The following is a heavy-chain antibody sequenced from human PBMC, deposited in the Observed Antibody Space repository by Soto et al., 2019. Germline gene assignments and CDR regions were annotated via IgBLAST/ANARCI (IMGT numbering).Heavy chain of an antibody. V-gene: IGHV1-3*01. Sequence: HVELVQSGADVKKPGASVTISCKASGYTFTDYALHWVRQAPGQRLDWMGWMNAGVGTTLYSQKFQGRITITRDTSASTAYMELNSLKSEDTAIYYCARDTGYTFGSLNYWGPGTLVTVSS. CDR1: GYTFTDYA. CDR3: ARDTGYTFGSLNY. J-gene: IGHJ4*02. CDR2: MNAGVGTT. D-gene: IGHD5-18*01.